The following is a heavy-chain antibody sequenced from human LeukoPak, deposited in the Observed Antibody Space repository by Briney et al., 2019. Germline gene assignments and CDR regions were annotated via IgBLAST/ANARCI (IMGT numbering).Heavy chain of an antibody. CDR1: GYSFTSYL. CDR3: ARHLYGSGSYSLEY. Sequence: KPGESLKISGKGSGYSFTSYLIGWVRQMPGKGLEWMGNIDPGDSDTRYSPCFQGKVTISADKSISTAYLQWSRLKASDTAMYYCARHLYGSGSYSLEYWGQGTLVTVSS. D-gene: IGHD3-10*01. J-gene: IGHJ4*02. V-gene: IGHV5-51*01. CDR2: IDPGDSDT.